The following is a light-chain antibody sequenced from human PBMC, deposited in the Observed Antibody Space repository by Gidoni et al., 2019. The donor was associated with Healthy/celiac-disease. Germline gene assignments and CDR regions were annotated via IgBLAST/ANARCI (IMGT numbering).Light chain of an antibody. CDR2: DAS. CDR1: QDISNY. V-gene: IGKV1-33*01. Sequence: DIQMTQSPSSLSASVGDRVTITCQASQDISNYLNWYQQKPGKAPKLLIYDASNLETGVPSRFSGSGSGTDFTFTISSLQPEDIATYYCQQYDNLQTRVTFGGGTKVEIK. J-gene: IGKJ4*01. CDR3: QQYDNLQTRVT.